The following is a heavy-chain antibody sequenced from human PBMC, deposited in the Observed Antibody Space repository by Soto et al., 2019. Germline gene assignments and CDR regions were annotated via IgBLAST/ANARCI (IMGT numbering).Heavy chain of an antibody. Sequence: PGGSLRLSCAASGFTFSSYGMHWVRQAPGKGLEWVAVIWYDGSNKYYADSVKGRFTISRDNSKNTLYLQMNSLRAEDTAVYYCARAPPASDPDMVIYYYYYGMDVWGQGTTVTVSS. CDR1: GFTFSSYG. D-gene: IGHD5-18*01. CDR2: IWYDGSNK. V-gene: IGHV3-33*01. J-gene: IGHJ6*02. CDR3: ARAPPASDPDMVIYYYYYGMDV.